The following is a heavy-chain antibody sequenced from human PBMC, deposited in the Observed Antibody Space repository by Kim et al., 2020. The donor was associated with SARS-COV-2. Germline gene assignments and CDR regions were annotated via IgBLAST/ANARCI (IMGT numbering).Heavy chain of an antibody. D-gene: IGHD3-16*01. J-gene: IGHJ5*02. Sequence: YYNPSLKSRITISIDTSTNQFSLKLNSVTAADTALYYCARGSLMTTLGDAWGQGTLVTVSS. CDR3: ARGSLMTTLGDA. V-gene: IGHV4-30-2*05.